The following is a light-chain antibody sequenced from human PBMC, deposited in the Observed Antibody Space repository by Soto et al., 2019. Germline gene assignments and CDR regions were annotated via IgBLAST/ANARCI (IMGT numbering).Light chain of an antibody. CDR3: ATWDDSLSVYV. CDR2: KSY. V-gene: IGLV1-47*01. J-gene: IGLJ1*01. CDR1: DSNIGRNY. Sequence: QAVVTQPPSASGTPGQSVSISCSGSDSNIGRNYVYWHQQLPGTAPKLLIYKSYQRPSGVPDRFSASKSGTTASLAISGLRSEDEADYYCATWDDSLSVYVFGPGTKLTVL.